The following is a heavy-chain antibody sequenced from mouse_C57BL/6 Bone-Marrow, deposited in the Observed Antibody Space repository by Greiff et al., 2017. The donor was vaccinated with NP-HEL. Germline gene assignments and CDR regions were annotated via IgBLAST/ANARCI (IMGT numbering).Heavy chain of an antibody. J-gene: IGHJ2*01. V-gene: IGHV5-6*01. CDR2: ISSGGSYT. D-gene: IGHD2-5*01. Sequence: EVQVVESGGDLVKPGGSLKLSCAASGFTFSSYGMSWVRQTPDKRLEWVATISSGGSYTYYPASVKGRFTISRDNAKNTLYLQMSSLKSEDTAMYYCARHYYSNYFDYWGQGTTLTVSS. CDR3: ARHYYSNYFDY. CDR1: GFTFSSYG.